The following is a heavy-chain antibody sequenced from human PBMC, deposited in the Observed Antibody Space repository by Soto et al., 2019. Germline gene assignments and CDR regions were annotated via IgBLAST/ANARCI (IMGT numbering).Heavy chain of an antibody. Sequence: ASVKVSCKASGGTFSSYAISWVRQAPGQGLEWMGGIIPIFGTANYAQKFQGRVTITADESTSTAYMELSSLRSEDTAVYYCARDKAGYSSSWSRMDVWGQGTTVTVSS. CDR2: IIPIFGTA. V-gene: IGHV1-69*13. CDR3: ARDKAGYSSSWSRMDV. J-gene: IGHJ6*02. CDR1: GGTFSSYA. D-gene: IGHD6-13*01.